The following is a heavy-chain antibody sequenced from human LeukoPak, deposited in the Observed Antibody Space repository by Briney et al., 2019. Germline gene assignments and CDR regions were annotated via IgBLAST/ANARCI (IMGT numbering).Heavy chain of an antibody. CDR1: GGSISSGGYY. CDR3: ARGDHYERYYFDY. V-gene: IGHV4-30-2*01. D-gene: IGHD4-17*01. J-gene: IGHJ4*02. Sequence: PSETLSLTCTVSGGSISSGGYYWSWIRQPPGKGLEWIGYIYHSGSTYYNPSLKSRVTISVDRSKNQFSLKLSSVTAADTAVYYCARGDHYERYYFDYWGQGTLVTVSS. CDR2: IYHSGST.